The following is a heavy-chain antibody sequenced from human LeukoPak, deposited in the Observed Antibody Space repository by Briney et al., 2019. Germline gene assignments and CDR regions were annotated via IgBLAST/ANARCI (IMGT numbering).Heavy chain of an antibody. Sequence: PGGSLRLSCAASGFTFSDYYMTWIRQAPGKGLEWVSYISSSGDSRYYADSVRGRFTISRDNAKNSLYLQMNNLRAEDTAAYYCARATASVFDYWGQGTLVTVSS. V-gene: IGHV3-11*01. D-gene: IGHD2-21*02. CDR1: GFTFSDYY. CDR2: ISSSGDSR. J-gene: IGHJ4*02. CDR3: ARATASVFDY.